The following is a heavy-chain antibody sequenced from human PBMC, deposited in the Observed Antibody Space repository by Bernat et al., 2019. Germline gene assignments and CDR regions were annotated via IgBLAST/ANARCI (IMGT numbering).Heavy chain of an antibody. Sequence: QVQLQESGPGLVKPSGTLSLTCAVSGGSVSSINWWTWVRQPPGKGLEWIGEIYHSGSTNYNPSLKSRVTTSVDKSKNQFSLKLSSVTAADTAVYYCARQGMDFWSGYGGLDPWGQGTLVTVSS. CDR1: GGSVSSINW. CDR3: ARQGMDFWSGYGGLDP. V-gene: IGHV4-4*02. D-gene: IGHD3-3*01. J-gene: IGHJ5*02. CDR2: IYHSGST.